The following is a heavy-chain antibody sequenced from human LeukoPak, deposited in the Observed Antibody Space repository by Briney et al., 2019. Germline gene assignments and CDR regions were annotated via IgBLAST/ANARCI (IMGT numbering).Heavy chain of an antibody. V-gene: IGHV1-69*04. CDR1: GGTFSSYA. CDR2: IIPILGIA. Sequence: SVKVSCKASGGTFSSYAISWVRQAPGQGLEWMGRIIPILGIANYAQKFQGRVTITADKSTSTAYMELSSLRSEDTAVYYCAHPMDDSSGYAFDIWGQGTMVTVSS. D-gene: IGHD3-22*01. J-gene: IGHJ3*02. CDR3: AHPMDDSSGYAFDI.